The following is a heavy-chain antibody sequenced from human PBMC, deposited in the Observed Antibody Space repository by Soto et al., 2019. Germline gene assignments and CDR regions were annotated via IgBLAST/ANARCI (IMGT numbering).Heavy chain of an antibody. CDR1: GYSFSNYG. CDR2: ISADNGNT. D-gene: IGHD3-22*01. Sequence: ASVKVSCKASGYSFSNYGINWVRQAPGQGLEWMGWISADNGNTKYAQKVQGRVTVTTDTSTNTAYMELRSLISDDTAVYYCARDGFNIYYYDSSGPRWCDPWGQGTLVTVSS. V-gene: IGHV1-18*04. J-gene: IGHJ5*02. CDR3: ARDGFNIYYYDSSGPRWCDP.